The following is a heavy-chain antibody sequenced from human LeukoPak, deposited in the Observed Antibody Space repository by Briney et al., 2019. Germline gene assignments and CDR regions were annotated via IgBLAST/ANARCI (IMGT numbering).Heavy chain of an antibody. J-gene: IGHJ5*02. CDR3: AREGSGSYERPTWFDP. D-gene: IGHD3-10*01. CDR1: GYTFTSYD. CDR2: VNPNSGNT. Sequence: GASVKVSCKASGYTFTSYDINWVRQATGQGLERMGWVNPNSGNTGYAQKFQGRVTMTRNTSISTAYMELSSLRSEDTAVYCCAREGSGSYERPTWFDPWGQGTLVTVSS. V-gene: IGHV1-8*01.